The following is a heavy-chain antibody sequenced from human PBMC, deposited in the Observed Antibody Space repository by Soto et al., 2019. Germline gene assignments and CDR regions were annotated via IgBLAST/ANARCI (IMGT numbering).Heavy chain of an antibody. CDR3: ARGGDYGVNTPYLDY. J-gene: IGHJ4*02. CDR2: IYYSGST. Sequence: QVQLQESGPGLVKPSQTLSLTCTVSGGSISSGDYYWSWIRQPPGKGLEWIGYIYYSGSTYYNPSLKRRVTKSVATSKPQFPMKLRFGAAADSAVYYGARGGDYGVNTPYLDYWAQGPLCTVS. CDR1: GGSISSGDYY. D-gene: IGHD4-17*01. V-gene: IGHV4-30-4*01.